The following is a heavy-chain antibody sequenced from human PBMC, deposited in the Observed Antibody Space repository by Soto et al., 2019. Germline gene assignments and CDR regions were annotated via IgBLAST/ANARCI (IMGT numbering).Heavy chain of an antibody. J-gene: IGHJ6*02. Sequence: GVLRLSCAASGFTFSSYAMHWVRQAPVKGLEWVAVISYDGSNKYYADSVKGRFTISRDNSKNTLYLQMNSLRAEDTAVYYCARDKWVQPESYYYYGMDVWGQGTTVTVSS. D-gene: IGHD2-8*01. V-gene: IGHV3-30-3*01. CDR3: ARDKWVQPESYYYYGMDV. CDR1: GFTFSSYA. CDR2: ISYDGSNK.